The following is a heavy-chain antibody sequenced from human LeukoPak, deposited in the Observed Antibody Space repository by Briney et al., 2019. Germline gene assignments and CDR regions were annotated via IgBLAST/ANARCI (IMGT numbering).Heavy chain of an antibody. D-gene: IGHD6-13*01. CDR1: GGSISSYY. V-gene: IGHV4-59*01. CDR3: AGYSSSARYYFDY. Sequence: SETLSLTCTVSGGSISSYYWSWIRRPPGKGLEWIGYIYYSGSTNYNPSLKSRVTISVDTSKNQFSLKLSSVTAADTAVYYCAGYSSSARYYFDYWGQGTLVTVSS. CDR2: IYYSGST. J-gene: IGHJ4*01.